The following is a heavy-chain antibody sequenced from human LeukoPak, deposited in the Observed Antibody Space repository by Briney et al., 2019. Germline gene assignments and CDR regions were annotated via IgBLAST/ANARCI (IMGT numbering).Heavy chain of an antibody. J-gene: IGHJ6*03. CDR1: GGSIGSYY. CDR3: ARVIYYDSSGYYSRYYYYYMDV. V-gene: IGHV4-59*01. CDR2: IYYSGST. Sequence: SETLSLTCTVSGGSIGSYYWSWIRQPPGKGLEWIGYIYYSGSTNYNPSLKSRVTISVDTSKNQFSLKLSSVTAADTAVYYCARVIYYDSSGYYSRYYYYYMDVWGKGTTVTVSS. D-gene: IGHD3-22*01.